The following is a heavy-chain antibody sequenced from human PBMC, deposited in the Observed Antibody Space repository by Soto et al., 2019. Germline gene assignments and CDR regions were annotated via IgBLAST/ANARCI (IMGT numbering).Heavy chain of an antibody. CDR2: ISYDGSNK. CDR3: ARAHHCSSTSCPPFDY. J-gene: IGHJ4*02. CDR1: GFTFSGYA. V-gene: IGHV3-30-3*01. D-gene: IGHD2-2*01. Sequence: GGSLRLSCAACGFTFSGYAMHWVRQAPGKGLEWVAVISYDGSNKYYADSVKGRFTISRDNSKNTLYLQMNSLRAEDTAVYYCARAHHCSSTSCPPFDYWGQGTLVTVSS.